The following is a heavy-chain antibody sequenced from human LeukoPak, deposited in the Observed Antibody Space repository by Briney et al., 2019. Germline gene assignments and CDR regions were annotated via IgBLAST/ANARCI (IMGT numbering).Heavy chain of an antibody. V-gene: IGHV4-39*01. CDR3: AKSGGYGLIDY. CDR2: IYDSGST. D-gene: IGHD1-26*01. Sequence: SETLSLTCTFSGASISGSGYYWGWIRQPPGKGLEWIGNIYDSGSTYYNASLQSRVTISIDTSKNQFSLRLSSVTAADTAMYYCAKSGGYGLIDYWGQGTLVTVSS. J-gene: IGHJ4*02. CDR1: GASISGSGYY.